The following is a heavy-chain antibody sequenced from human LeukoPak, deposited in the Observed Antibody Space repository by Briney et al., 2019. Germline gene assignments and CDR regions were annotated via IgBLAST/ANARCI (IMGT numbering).Heavy chain of an antibody. J-gene: IGHJ4*02. CDR2: ISSGGTTI. V-gene: IGHV3-11*01. CDR3: ARSPGIAPRPDY. Sequence: GGSLRLSCAASGFTFSDYYMSWIRQAPGKGLEWVSYISSGGTTIYYADSVKGRFTISRDNAQNSLYLQMNSLRAEDTAVYYCARSPGIAPRPDYWGQGTLVTVSS. D-gene: IGHD6-6*01. CDR1: GFTFSDYY.